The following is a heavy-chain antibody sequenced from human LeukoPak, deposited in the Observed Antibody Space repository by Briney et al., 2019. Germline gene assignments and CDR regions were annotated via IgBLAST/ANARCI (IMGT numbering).Heavy chain of an antibody. J-gene: IGHJ1*01. V-gene: IGHV3-74*01. D-gene: IGHD2-21*02. CDR3: TSWGDTTAEYFQR. CDR2: IKSDGSST. Sequence: GGSLRLSCAASGFTFSNYWMHWVRQAPGKGLVWVSHIKSDGSSTSYADSVKGRFTISRDNAQNSMYLQMNSLRVEDTAVYYCTSWGDTTAEYFQRWGQGTLVTVSS. CDR1: GFTFSNYW.